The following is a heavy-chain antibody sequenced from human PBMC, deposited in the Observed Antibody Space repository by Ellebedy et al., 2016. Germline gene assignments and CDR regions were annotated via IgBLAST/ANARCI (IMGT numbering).Heavy chain of an antibody. D-gene: IGHD1-26*01. Sequence: SETLSLXCTVSGGSISSYNWNWIRQPPGKGLEWIGYIYYTGSTYYNPSLKSRVTISADTSKNQFSLRLDSVTAADTAVYYCARESGGGSSSGYFDYWGQGTLVNVSS. V-gene: IGHV4-59*01. CDR2: IYYTGST. CDR3: ARESGGGSSSGYFDY. J-gene: IGHJ4*02. CDR1: GGSISSYN.